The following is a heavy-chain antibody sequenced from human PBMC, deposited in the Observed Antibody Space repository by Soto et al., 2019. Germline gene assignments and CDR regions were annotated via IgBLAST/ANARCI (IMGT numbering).Heavy chain of an antibody. V-gene: IGHV4-30-4*01. CDR1: GGSISSGDYY. J-gene: IGHJ6*02. CDR2: IYYSGST. D-gene: IGHD3-10*01. Sequence: SETLSLTCTVSGGSISSGDYYWSWIRQPPGKGLEWIGYIYYSGSTYYNPSLKSRVTISVDTSKNQFSLKLGSVTAADTAVYYCARVRGVGGLYYGMDVWGQGTTVTVSS. CDR3: ARVRGVGGLYYGMDV.